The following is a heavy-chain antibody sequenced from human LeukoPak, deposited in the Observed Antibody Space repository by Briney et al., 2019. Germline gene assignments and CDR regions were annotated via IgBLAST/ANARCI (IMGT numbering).Heavy chain of an antibody. J-gene: IGHJ5*02. CDR2: MNPNSGNT. D-gene: IGHD5-18*01. V-gene: IGHV1-8*03. CDR1: GYTFTSYD. Sequence: ASVKVSCNASGYTFTSYDINRVRQATGQGLEWTGWMNPNSGNTGYAQKFQGRVTITRNTSISTAYMELSSLRSEDTAVYYCARGSSVTSYNWFDPWGQGTLVTVSS. CDR3: ARGSSVTSYNWFDP.